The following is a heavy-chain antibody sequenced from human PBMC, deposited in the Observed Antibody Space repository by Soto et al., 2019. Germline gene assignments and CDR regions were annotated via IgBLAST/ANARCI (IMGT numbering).Heavy chain of an antibody. Sequence: QVQLQESGPGLVKPSQILSLTCTVSGGSISSGGYYWSWIRQHPGKGLEWIGYIYYCGSTYYNPSLKSRVTISVDTSKNQFSLKLSSVTAADTAVYYCAREWRDYYFDYWGQGTLVTVSS. CDR3: AREWRDYYFDY. CDR2: IYYCGST. V-gene: IGHV4-31*03. J-gene: IGHJ4*02. CDR1: GGSISSGGYY.